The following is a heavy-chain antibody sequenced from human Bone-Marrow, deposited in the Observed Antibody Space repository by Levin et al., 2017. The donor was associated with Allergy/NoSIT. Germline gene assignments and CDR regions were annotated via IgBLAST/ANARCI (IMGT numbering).Heavy chain of an antibody. Sequence: GESLKISCAASGFTFSSYGMHWVRQAPGKGLEWVAVISYDGSNKYYADSVKGRFTISRDNSKNTLYLQMNSLRAEDTAVYYCANRGWAYLGSGSYRDYWGQGTLVTVSS. V-gene: IGHV3-30*18. CDR3: ANRGWAYLGSGSYRDY. J-gene: IGHJ4*02. CDR2: ISYDGSNK. D-gene: IGHD3-10*01. CDR1: GFTFSSYG.